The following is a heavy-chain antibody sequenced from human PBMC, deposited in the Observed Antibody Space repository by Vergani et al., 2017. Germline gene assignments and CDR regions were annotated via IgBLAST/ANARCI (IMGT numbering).Heavy chain of an antibody. D-gene: IGHD2-2*02. J-gene: IGHJ3*02. CDR1: GYSFTSYW. CDR2: IYPGDSDT. V-gene: IGHV5-51*01. Sequence: EVQLVQSGAEVKKPGESLKISCKGSGYSFTSYWIGWVRQMPGKGLEWMGIIYPGDSDTRYSPSFQGQVTISADKSISTAYLQWSSLKASDTAMYYCARQAGYCSSTSCYKYAFDIWGQGTMVTVSS. CDR3: ARQAGYCSSTSCYKYAFDI.